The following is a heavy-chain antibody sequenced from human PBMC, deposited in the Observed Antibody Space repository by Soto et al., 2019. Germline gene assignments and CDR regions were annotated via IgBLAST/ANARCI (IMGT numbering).Heavy chain of an antibody. D-gene: IGHD3-10*01. V-gene: IGHV4-4*07. Sequence: KPSETLSLTCNVSGDPITSYFWTWIRQPAGKGLEWIGHVFPGGPTSHNSSLKSRVSMSIDTSKNQFSLTLTSVTAADTAVYYCARTLSGFTYGSRQFYFDYWGQGTLVTVSS. J-gene: IGHJ4*02. CDR1: GDPITSYF. CDR2: VFPGGPT. CDR3: ARTLSGFTYGSRQFYFDY.